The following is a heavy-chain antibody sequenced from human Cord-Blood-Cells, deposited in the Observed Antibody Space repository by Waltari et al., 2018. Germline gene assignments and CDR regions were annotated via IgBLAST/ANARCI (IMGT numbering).Heavy chain of an antibody. Sequence: QVQLVESGGGVVQPGRSLRLSCAASGFTFSSYGMHWVRQAPGKGLGWVAIIWYDGSNKYYADSVKGRFTISRDNSKNTLYLQMNSLRAEDTAVYYCARADLTGYDYWGQGTLVTVSS. J-gene: IGHJ4*02. V-gene: IGHV3-33*01. D-gene: IGHD3-9*01. CDR2: IWYDGSNK. CDR3: ARADLTGYDY. CDR1: GFTFSSYG.